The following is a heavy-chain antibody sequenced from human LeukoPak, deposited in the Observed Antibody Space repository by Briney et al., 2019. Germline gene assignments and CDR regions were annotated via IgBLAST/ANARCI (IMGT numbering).Heavy chain of an antibody. CDR3: ASLYLPATRFHY. Sequence: SETLSLACTVAGGSISTSNYYCGWLRQPPGKGLEWIGNIFYSGGTYYSPSLKSRVTISVDTSKNQFSLKLTSVTAADTAGYYYASLYLPATRFHYWGQGTLLTVSS. J-gene: IGHJ4*02. V-gene: IGHV4-39*07. CDR2: IFYSGGT. D-gene: IGHD5-24*01. CDR1: GGSISTSNYY.